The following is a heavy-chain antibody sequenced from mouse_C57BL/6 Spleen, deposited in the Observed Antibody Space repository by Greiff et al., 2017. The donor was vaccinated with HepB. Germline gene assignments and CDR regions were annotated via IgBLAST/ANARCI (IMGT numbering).Heavy chain of an antibody. D-gene: IGHD1-1*01. J-gene: IGHJ1*03. CDR2: ILPGSGST. CDR1: GYTFTGYW. CDR3: ARGDGSSSYWYFDV. Sequence: QVQLQQSGAELMKPGASVKLSCKATGYTFTGYWIEWVKQRPGHGLEWIGEILPGSGSTNYNEKFKGKATFTADTSSNTAYMQLSSLTTEGSAIYYCARGDGSSSYWYFDVWGTGTTVTVSS. V-gene: IGHV1-9*01.